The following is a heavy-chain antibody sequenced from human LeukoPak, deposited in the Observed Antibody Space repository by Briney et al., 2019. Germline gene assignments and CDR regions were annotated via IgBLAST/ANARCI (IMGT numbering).Heavy chain of an antibody. CDR3: ARVPLGVTMVRGYFDP. V-gene: IGHV4-34*01. D-gene: IGHD3-10*01. J-gene: IGHJ5*02. Sequence: SETLSLTCAVYGGSFSGYYWSWIRQPPGKGLEWIGEINRSGSTNYNPSLKSRVTISVDTSKNQFSLKLSSVTAADTAVYYCARVPLGVTMVRGYFDPWGQGTLVTVSS. CDR1: GGSFSGYY. CDR2: INRSGST.